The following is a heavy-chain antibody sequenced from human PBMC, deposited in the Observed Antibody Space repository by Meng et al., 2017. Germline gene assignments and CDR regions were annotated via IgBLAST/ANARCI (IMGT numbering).Heavy chain of an antibody. V-gene: IGHV1-18*01. Sequence: QVQLVQSEGEVKKPGASVKVSCKPSGYPFTNYGISWVRQAPGQGLEWMGWINTYNDNTNYAQKLQDRVTMTKDTSTRTAYMELRSLTSDDTAVYYCARVGIAVAIDYWGQGTLVTVSS. CDR2: INTYNDNT. J-gene: IGHJ4*02. D-gene: IGHD6-19*01. CDR3: ARVGIAVAIDY. CDR1: GYPFTNYG.